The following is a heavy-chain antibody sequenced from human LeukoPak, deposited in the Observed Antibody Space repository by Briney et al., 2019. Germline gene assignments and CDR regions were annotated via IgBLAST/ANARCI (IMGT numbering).Heavy chain of an antibody. D-gene: IGHD2-15*01. CDR1: GYTFTSYD. CDR2: MNPNSGNT. CDR3: ARGRYCSGGSCYSGWGSDYYMDV. V-gene: IGHV1-8*03. Sequence: GASVKVSCKASGYTFTSYDINWVRQATGQGLEWMGWMNPNSGNTGYAQKFQGRVTITRNTSISTAYMELSSLRSEDTAVYYCARGRYCSGGSCYSGWGSDYYMDVWGKGTTVTVSS. J-gene: IGHJ6*03.